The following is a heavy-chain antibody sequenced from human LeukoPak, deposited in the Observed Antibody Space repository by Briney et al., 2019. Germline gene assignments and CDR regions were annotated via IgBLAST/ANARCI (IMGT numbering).Heavy chain of an antibody. D-gene: IGHD5-18*01. Sequence: PGGSLRLSCAASGFTFSSYAMSWVRQAPGKGLEWVSAISGSGGSTYYADSVKGRFTISRDNSKNTLYLQMNSLRAEDTAVYYCAKDWRGYSYGDEGYWGQGTLVTVSS. CDR3: AKDWRGYSYGDEGY. J-gene: IGHJ4*02. CDR1: GFTFSSYA. V-gene: IGHV3-23*01. CDR2: ISGSGGST.